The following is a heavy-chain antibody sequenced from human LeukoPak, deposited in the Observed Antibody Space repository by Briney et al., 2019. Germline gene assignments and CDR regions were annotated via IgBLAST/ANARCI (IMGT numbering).Heavy chain of an antibody. V-gene: IGHV3-48*03. CDR1: GFTFSSYE. D-gene: IGHD3-10*01. CDR2: ISSSGSTI. CDR3: ARDTLSVWFGENPTMDV. Sequence: GGSLRLSCAASGFTFSSYEMNWVRQVPGKGLEWVSYISSSGSTIYYADSVKGRFTISRDNAKNSLYLQMNSLRAEDTAVYYCARDTLSVWFGENPTMDVWGKGTTVTISS. J-gene: IGHJ6*03.